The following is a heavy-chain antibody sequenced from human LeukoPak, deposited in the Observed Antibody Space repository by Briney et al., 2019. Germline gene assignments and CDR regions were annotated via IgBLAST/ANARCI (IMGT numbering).Heavy chain of an antibody. CDR2: IDPNSGDT. CDR3: ARSGSTGYSLDY. V-gene: IGHV1-2*02. J-gene: IGHJ4*02. D-gene: IGHD3-22*01. Sequence: ASVKVSCKASGYSFTGYFIHWVRQAPGQGLEWMGCIDPNSGDTKYAQKFQGRVSMPRATSTRTAYMELSRLRSDDTAVYFCARSGSTGYSLDYWGQGTLVTVSS. CDR1: GYSFTGYF.